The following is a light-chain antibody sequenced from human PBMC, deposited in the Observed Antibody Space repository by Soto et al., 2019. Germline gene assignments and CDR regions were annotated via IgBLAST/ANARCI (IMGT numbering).Light chain of an antibody. CDR1: QNIDIY. CDR3: QQSHSAPRT. CDR2: GAS. Sequence: DIQMTQSPSSLSASVGDRVTITCRASQNIDIYLNWYQQKPGKVPSLLIYGASRLQSGVPSRFSGSGSGTDCTLTITSLQPEDIGTYYCQQSHSAPRTFGQGTKLEIK. V-gene: IGKV1-39*01. J-gene: IGKJ2*01.